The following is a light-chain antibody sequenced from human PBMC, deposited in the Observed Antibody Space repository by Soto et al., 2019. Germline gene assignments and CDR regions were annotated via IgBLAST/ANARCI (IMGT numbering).Light chain of an antibody. CDR3: QSYDSSLSGWV. V-gene: IGLV1-40*01. CDR1: SSNIGAGYD. CDR2: GNS. J-gene: IGLJ3*02. Sequence: QSVLTQPPSVSGAPWHRVTMCFTGSSSNIGAGYDVHGYQQLPGTAPKLLIYGNSNRPSGVPDRFSGSKSGTSASLAITGLQAEDEADYYCQSYDSSLSGWVFGGGTKVTVL.